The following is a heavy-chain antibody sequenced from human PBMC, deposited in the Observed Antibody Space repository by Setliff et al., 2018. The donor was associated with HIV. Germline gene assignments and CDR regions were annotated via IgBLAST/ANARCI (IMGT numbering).Heavy chain of an antibody. CDR1: GLTFNNYA. V-gene: IGHV3-23*01. J-gene: IGHJ4*02. CDR3: ATDLNIPFRPPDDY. CDR2: ISGSGANT. Sequence: GGSLRLSCAASGLTFNNYAMNWVRQAPGKGLEWVSAISGSGANTYYADSVKGRFTISRDNSKNTLYLQMNSLRVEDTAVYYCATDLNIPFRPPDDYWGQGTLVTVSS. D-gene: IGHD6-6*01.